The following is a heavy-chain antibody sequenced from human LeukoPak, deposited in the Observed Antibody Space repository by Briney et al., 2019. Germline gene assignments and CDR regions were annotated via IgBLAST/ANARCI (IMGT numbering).Heavy chain of an antibody. V-gene: IGHV4-34*01. D-gene: IGHD6-13*01. CDR3: ARQPPYSSSWNYHYYMDF. Sequence: SETLSLTCAVYGGSFSGYYWSWIRPTAGKGLEWIGEINHSGSTNYNPSLKSRVSISVDTSKNQFSLKLSSVTAADTAVYYCARQPPYSSSWNYHYYMDFWGKGTTVTVSS. CDR1: GGSFSGYY. J-gene: IGHJ6*03. CDR2: INHSGST.